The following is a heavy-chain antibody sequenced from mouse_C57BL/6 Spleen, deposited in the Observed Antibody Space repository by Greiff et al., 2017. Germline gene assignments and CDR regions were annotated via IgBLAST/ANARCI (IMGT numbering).Heavy chain of an antibody. J-gene: IGHJ1*03. CDR2: IDPSDSET. V-gene: IGHV1-52*01. D-gene: IGHD1-1*01. CDR1: GYTFTSYW. Sequence: VQLQQPGAELVRPGSSVKLSCKASGYTFTSYWMHWVKQRPIQGLEWIGNIDPSDSETHYNQKFKDKATLTVDKSSSTAYMQLSSLTSEDSAVYYWARITTVVAGSRNWYFDVWGTGTTVTVSS. CDR3: ARITTVVAGSRNWYFDV.